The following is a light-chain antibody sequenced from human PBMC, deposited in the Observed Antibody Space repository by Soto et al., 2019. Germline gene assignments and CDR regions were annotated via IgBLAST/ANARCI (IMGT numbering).Light chain of an antibody. CDR2: DAS. CDR1: QSVSSY. CDR3: QQRSNWI. V-gene: IGKV3-11*01. J-gene: IGKJ4*01. Sequence: EIVLTQSPATLSLSPGERATLSCRASQSVSSYLAWYQQKPGQAPRLLIYDASNRATGIPARFSGSGSGTDFTLTISSLEPEDFEVYYCQQRSNWIFGGGTKVEIK.